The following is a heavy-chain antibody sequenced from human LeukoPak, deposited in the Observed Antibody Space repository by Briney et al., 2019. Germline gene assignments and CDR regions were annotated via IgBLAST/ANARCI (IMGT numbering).Heavy chain of an antibody. J-gene: IGHJ4*02. D-gene: IGHD5-18*01. V-gene: IGHV4-39*01. CDR3: ARRVLKWSTAFDY. Sequence: SETLSLTCTVSGGSISSSSYYWGWSRQPPGKGLEWIGSIYYSGSTYYNPSLKSRVTISVDTSKNQFSLKLSSVTAADTAVYYCARRVLKWSTAFDYWGQGTLVTVSS. CDR2: IYYSGST. CDR1: GGSISSSSYY.